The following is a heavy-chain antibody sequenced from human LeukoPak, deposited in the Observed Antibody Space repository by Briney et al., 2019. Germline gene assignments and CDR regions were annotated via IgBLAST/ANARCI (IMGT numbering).Heavy chain of an antibody. D-gene: IGHD2-2*01. J-gene: IGHJ4*02. Sequence: PGGSLRLSCAASGFTFSSYSMNWVRQAPGKGLKWVSYISSSRSTIYYADSVKGRFTISRDNAKNSLYLQMNSLRAEDTAVYYCAREYCSSTSCLYDYWGQGTLVTVSS. CDR1: GFTFSSYS. V-gene: IGHV3-48*01. CDR2: ISSSRSTI. CDR3: AREYCSSTSCLYDY.